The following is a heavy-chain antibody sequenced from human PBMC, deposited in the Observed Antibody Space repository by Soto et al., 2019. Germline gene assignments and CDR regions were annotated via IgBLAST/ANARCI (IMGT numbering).Heavy chain of an antibody. CDR3: ARGDRNGWSQEGFDY. CDR1: GDSVSSNSAA. D-gene: IGHD6-19*01. Sequence: SQTLSLTCAISGDSVSSNSAAWNWIRQSPSRGLDWLGRTYYRSNCYKDYAVSVKSRITMSTDTSKNQFTLQLNSETPVDTAVYFSARGDRNGWSQEGFDYWGQGTMVTVSS. CDR2: TYYRSNCYK. V-gene: IGHV6-1*01. J-gene: IGHJ4*02.